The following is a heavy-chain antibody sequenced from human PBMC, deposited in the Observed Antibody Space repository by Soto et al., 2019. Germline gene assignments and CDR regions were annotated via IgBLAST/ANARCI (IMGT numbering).Heavy chain of an antibody. CDR2: IYSGGYT. D-gene: IGHD3-10*01. Sequence: EVQLVESGGGLIQPGGSLRLSCAVSGFTVSNNYMSWVRQAPGKGLEGVSVIYSGGYTAYGDSVKGRFTISRDNSKNTLYLKKKSRGADDPALFYCATTRGGGGYWGQGTLVTVSS. CDR1: GFTVSNNY. J-gene: IGHJ4*02. CDR3: ATTRGGGGY. V-gene: IGHV3-53*01.